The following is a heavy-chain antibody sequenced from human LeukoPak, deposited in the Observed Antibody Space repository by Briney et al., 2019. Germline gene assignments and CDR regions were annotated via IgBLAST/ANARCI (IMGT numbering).Heavy chain of an antibody. D-gene: IGHD3-16*01. Sequence: ASVKVSCKASGYTFTNYYIHWVRQAPGQALQWMGWINPNGGGTNYPQKFQGRVTMTSDTSITTAYMERSRLRSDDTAMYYCARGGSLVFGVLNDWGQGTLVTVSP. CDR1: GYTFTNYY. V-gene: IGHV1-2*02. CDR3: ARGGSLVFGVLND. J-gene: IGHJ4*02. CDR2: INPNGGGT.